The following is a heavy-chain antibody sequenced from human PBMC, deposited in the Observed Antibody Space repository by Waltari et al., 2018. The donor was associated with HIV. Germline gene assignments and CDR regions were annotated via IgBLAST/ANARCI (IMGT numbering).Heavy chain of an antibody. D-gene: IGHD4-4*01. Sequence: EVQLVESGGGLVQPGGSLRLSCAASRFTFSRYWMSWIRQAPGKGLEGVANIKQDGSEKNYVDSVKGRFIISRDNAKNSLYLQMNSLRAEDTAVYYCARDFLLFSNSSGFDWWGQGTLVTVSS. CDR1: RFTFSRYW. V-gene: IGHV3-7*01. CDR3: ARDFLLFSNSSGFDW. J-gene: IGHJ4*02. CDR2: IKQDGSEK.